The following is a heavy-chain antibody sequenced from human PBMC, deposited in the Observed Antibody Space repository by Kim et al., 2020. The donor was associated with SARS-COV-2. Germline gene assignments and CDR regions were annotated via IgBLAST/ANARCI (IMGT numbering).Heavy chain of an antibody. CDR2: ISSSSSTI. D-gene: IGHD2-2*01. V-gene: IGHV3-48*04. CDR3: ARAYQLLLPDNWFDP. CDR1: GFTFSTYS. Sequence: GGSLRLSCAASGFTFSTYSMNWVRQAPGKGLEWLSYISSSSSTIYYADSVKGRFTISRDNAKNSLYLQMNSLRAEDTAVYYCARAYQLLLPDNWFDPWGQGTLVTVSS. J-gene: IGHJ5*02.